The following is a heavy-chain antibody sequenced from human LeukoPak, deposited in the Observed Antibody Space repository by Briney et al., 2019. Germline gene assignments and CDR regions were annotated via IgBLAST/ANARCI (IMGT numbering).Heavy chain of an antibody. CDR3: ARSQDSSGWYGNRGYYFDY. J-gene: IGHJ4*02. Sequence: ASVKVSCKASGYTFTSYGISWVRQAPGQGLEWMGWISAYNGNTNYAQKLQGRVTMTTDTSTSTAYMELRSLRSDDTAVYYCARSQDSSGWYGNRGYYFDYWGQGTLVTVSS. D-gene: IGHD6-19*01. CDR2: ISAYNGNT. CDR1: GYTFTSYG. V-gene: IGHV1-18*01.